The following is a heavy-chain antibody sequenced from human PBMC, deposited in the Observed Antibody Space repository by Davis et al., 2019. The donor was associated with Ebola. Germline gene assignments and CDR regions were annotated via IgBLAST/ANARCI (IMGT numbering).Heavy chain of an antibody. Sequence: GESLMIPCTASGYSFNTYWIGWVRQMPGKGLEWVGNFHPGTSDLKYSPSFQGQITISVDRSIRTAYLQWRSLQASDTAIYYCASQGHRGSYLIHDYWGQGTPVTVSS. CDR3: ASQGHRGSYLIHDY. CDR1: GYSFNTYW. CDR2: FHPGTSDL. J-gene: IGHJ4*02. D-gene: IGHD3-16*01. V-gene: IGHV5-51*01.